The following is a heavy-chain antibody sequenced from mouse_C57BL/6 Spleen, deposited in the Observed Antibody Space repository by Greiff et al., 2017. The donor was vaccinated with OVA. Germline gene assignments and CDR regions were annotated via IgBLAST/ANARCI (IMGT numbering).Heavy chain of an antibody. Sequence: QVQLQQPGTELVKPGASVKLSCKASGYTFTSYWMHWVKQRPGQGLEWIGNINPSNGGTNYNEKFKSKATLTVDKSSSTAYMLLSSLTSEDSAVYYCARSGYDYDGDFGCWGKGTTLTVSS. CDR2: INPSNGGT. D-gene: IGHD2-4*01. CDR1: GYTFTSYW. V-gene: IGHV1-53*01. J-gene: IGHJ2*01. CDR3: ARSGYDYDGDFGC.